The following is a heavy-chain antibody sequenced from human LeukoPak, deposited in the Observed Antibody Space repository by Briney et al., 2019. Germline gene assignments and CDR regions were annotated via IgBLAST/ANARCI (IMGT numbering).Heavy chain of an antibody. CDR2: IYYSGST. CDR1: GGSLSSGGYY. D-gene: IGHD3-22*01. V-gene: IGHV4-31*03. J-gene: IGHJ4*02. Sequence: SQTLSLTCTVSGGSLSSGGYYWSWIRQHPGKGLEWIGYIYYSGSTYYNSSLKRRVTISVDTSKNQFSLKLSSVTAADTAVYYCARWTYVSGYYDSSGYYWDYFDYWGQGTLVTVSS. CDR3: ARWTYVSGYYDSSGYYWDYFDY.